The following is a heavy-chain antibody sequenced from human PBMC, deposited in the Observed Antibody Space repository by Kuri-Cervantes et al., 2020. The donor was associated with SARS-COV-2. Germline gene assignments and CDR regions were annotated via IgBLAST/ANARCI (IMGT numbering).Heavy chain of an antibody. CDR1: GYSISSGYY. CDR2: IYHSGST. D-gene: IGHD1-26*01. J-gene: IGHJ2*01. V-gene: IGHV4-38-2*01. CDR3: ARLGPGGGSYWYFDL. Sequence: ESLKISCAVSGYSISSGYYWGWIRQPPGKGLEWIGSIYHSGSTYYNPSLKSRVTISVDTSKNQFSLKLSSVTAADTAVYYCARLGPGGGSYWYFDLWGRGTLVTVSS.